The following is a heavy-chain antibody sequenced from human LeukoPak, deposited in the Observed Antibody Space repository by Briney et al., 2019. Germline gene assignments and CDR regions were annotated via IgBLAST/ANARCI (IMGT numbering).Heavy chain of an antibody. D-gene: IGHD1-20*01. J-gene: IGHJ3*02. CDR1: GFTFSSYG. CDR2: IWYDGSNK. Sequence: GRSLRLSCAASGFTFSSYGMHWVRQAPGKGLEWVAVIWYDGSNKYYADSVKGRFTISRDSSKNTLYLQMNSLRAEDTAVYYCARKITSGGSWSASDIWGQGTMVTVSS. V-gene: IGHV3-33*01. CDR3: ARKITSGGSWSASDI.